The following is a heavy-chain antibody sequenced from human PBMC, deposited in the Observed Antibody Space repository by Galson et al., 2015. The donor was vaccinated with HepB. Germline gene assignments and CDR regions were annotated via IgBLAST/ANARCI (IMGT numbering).Heavy chain of an antibody. J-gene: IGHJ4*02. D-gene: IGHD3-9*01. V-gene: IGHV3-48*01. CDR3: VRVNFDLLTGKALDY. CDR2: ISRTSRAI. Sequence: SLRLSCAASGFTFTDYGMNWVRQAPGKGLEWVSYISRTSRAIYYADSVKGRCTISRDNAKNSLYVQMTSLRIEDTAVYYRVRVNFDLLTGKALDYWGQGTLVTGSS. CDR1: GFTFTDYG.